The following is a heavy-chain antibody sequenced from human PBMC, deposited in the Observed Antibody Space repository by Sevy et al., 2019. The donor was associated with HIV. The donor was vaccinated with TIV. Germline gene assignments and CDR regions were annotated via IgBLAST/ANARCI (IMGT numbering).Heavy chain of an antibody. CDR2: INSDGSST. J-gene: IGHJ6*03. CDR1: GFTFDSYW. Sequence: GGSLRLSCVASGFTFDSYWMHWVCQAPGKGLVWVSRINSDGSSTPYADSVKGRFTISRDNAKNTLYLQLNRLGAEDTAVYYCTRGDPIVPPAGYYYHMDVWGKGTTVTVSS. CDR3: TRGDPIVPPAGYYYHMDV. D-gene: IGHD1-26*01. V-gene: IGHV3-74*01.